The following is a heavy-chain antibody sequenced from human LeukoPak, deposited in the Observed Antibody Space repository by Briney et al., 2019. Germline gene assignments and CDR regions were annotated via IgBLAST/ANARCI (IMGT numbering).Heavy chain of an antibody. CDR2: VYSSGST. CDR1: GGSMSPYY. V-gene: IGHV4-4*07. J-gene: IGHJ5*02. CDR3: ASSNILAGFWFDP. D-gene: IGHD3-9*01. Sequence: SETLSLTCTVSGGSMSPYYWSWIRQPAGKGLEWIGRVYSSGSTSYNPSLESRVTISLDTSMNHFSLRLSSVTAADTAMYFCASSNILAGFWFDPWGQGTLVTVSS.